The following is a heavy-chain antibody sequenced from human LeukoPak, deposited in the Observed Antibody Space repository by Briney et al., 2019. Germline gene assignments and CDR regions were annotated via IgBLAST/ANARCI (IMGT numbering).Heavy chain of an antibody. CDR3: ARVVGYHYDSSGYHPWYYYYYMDV. J-gene: IGHJ6*03. V-gene: IGHV4-4*07. CDR1: GGSISSYY. D-gene: IGHD3-22*01. Sequence: SETLSLTYTVSGGSISSYYWSWIRQPAGKGLEWIGRIYTSGSTNYNPSLKSRVTMSVDTSKNQFSLKLSSVTAADTAVYYCARVVGYHYDSSGYHPWYYYYYMDVWGKGTTVTVSS. CDR2: IYTSGST.